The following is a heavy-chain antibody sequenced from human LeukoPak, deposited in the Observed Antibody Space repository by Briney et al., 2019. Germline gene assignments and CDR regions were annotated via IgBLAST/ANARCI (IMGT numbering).Heavy chain of an antibody. CDR1: GFTFSSYA. CDR2: ISGSGGST. J-gene: IGHJ4*02. Sequence: GGSLRLSCAASGFTFSSYAMSWVRQAPGKGLEWVSAISGSGGSTYYADSVKGRFTISRDNSKNTMYLQMNSLRAEDTAVYYCASSKPVLRFLEWSYFDCWGQGTLVTVSS. D-gene: IGHD3-3*01. CDR3: ASSKPVLRFLEWSYFDC. V-gene: IGHV3-23*01.